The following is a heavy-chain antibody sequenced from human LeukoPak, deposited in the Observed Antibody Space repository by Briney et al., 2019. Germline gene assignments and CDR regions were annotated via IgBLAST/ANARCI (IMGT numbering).Heavy chain of an antibody. D-gene: IGHD3-22*01. CDR2: IYTSGST. V-gene: IGHV4-39*07. J-gene: IGHJ3*02. CDR1: GGSISSSSYY. Sequence: PSETLSLTCAVSGGSISSSSYYWGWIRQPPGKGLEWIGSIYTSGSTNCNPSLKSRVTMSVDTSKNQFSLKLNSVTAADTAVYYCARGTMKVQAFDIWGQGTMVTVSS. CDR3: ARGTMKVQAFDI.